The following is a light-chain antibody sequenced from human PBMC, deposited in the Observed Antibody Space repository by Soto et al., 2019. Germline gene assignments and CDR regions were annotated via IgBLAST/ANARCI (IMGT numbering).Light chain of an antibody. CDR1: QSISIY. J-gene: IGKJ1*01. Sequence: DIQMTQSPSSLSASVGDSVTITCRASQSISIYLNWYQQKPGKAPNLLIYAASTLQSGVPSRFSGSGFGTDFTLTISSLQPEDFATFYCQQSYSAPWTFGQGTKV. CDR3: QQSYSAPWT. V-gene: IGKV1-39*01. CDR2: AAS.